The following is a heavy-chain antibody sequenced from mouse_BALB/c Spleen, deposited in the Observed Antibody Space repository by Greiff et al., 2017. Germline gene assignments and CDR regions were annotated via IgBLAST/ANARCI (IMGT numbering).Heavy chain of an antibody. Sequence: VQLKESGAELVKPGASVKLSCTASGFNIKDTYMHWVKQRPEQGLEWIGRIDPANGNTKYDPKFQGKATITADTSSNTAYLQLSSLTSEDTAVYYCASPPFAYWGQGTLVTVSA. V-gene: IGHV14-3*02. CDR1: GFNIKDTY. CDR2: IDPANGNT. CDR3: ASPPFAY. J-gene: IGHJ3*01.